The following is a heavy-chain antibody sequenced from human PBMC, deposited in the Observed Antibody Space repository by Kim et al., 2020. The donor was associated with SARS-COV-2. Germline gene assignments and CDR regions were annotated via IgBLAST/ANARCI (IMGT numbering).Heavy chain of an antibody. D-gene: IGHD3-16*02. J-gene: IGHJ4*02. V-gene: IGHV1-18*01. CDR3: ARVGYDYVWGSYRRYYYFDY. CDR1: GYTFTSYG. CDR2: ISAYNGNT. Sequence: ASVKVSCKASGYTFTSYGISWVRQAPGQGLEWMGWISAYNGNTNYAQKLQGRVTMTTDTSTSTAYMELRSLRSDDTAVYYCARVGYDYVWGSYRRYYYFDYWGQGTLVTVSS.